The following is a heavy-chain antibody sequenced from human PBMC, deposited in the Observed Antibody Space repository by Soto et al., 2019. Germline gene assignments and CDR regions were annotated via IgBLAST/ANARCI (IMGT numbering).Heavy chain of an antibody. J-gene: IGHJ6*03. CDR1: GFTFRSYS. V-gene: IGHV3-48*01. Sequence: GGSLRLSCAASGFTFRSYSMHWVRQAPGKGLEWVSYISSSSSTIYYADSVKGRFTISRDNAKNSLYLQMNSLRAEDTAVYYCARDRYCSSTSCYRGRGRVYYMEVWGKGTTVTVSS. CDR3: ARDRYCSSTSCYRGRGRVYYMEV. D-gene: IGHD2-2*01. CDR2: ISSSSSTI.